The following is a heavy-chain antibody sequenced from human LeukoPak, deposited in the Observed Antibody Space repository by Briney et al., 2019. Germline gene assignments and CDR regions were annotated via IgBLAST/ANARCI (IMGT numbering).Heavy chain of an antibody. CDR3: VKDRGGITRDFDY. CDR1: GFTFSSYA. CDR2: INSDDDST. Sequence: GSLRLSCSASGFTFSSYAMHWVRQAPGKGLEYVSGINSDDDSTSYADSLKDRFTIFRDNSKNTLYLQMSSLKTEDTAVYYCVKDRGGITRDFDYWGQGTLVTVSS. V-gene: IGHV3-64D*06. D-gene: IGHD1/OR15-1a*01. J-gene: IGHJ4*02.